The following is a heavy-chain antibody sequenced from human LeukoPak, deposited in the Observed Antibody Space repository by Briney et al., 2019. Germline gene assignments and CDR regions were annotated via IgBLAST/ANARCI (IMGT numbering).Heavy chain of an antibody. V-gene: IGHV3-7*01. Sequence: PGGSLRLSCAASGFTFSNYYMSWLRQAPGKGLEWVANIKHDGSEKYYVDSVKGRFTISRDNADNSLYLQMSSLRAEDTAVYYCARSSCGGDCYLGFDYWGQGTLVTVSS. CDR2: IKHDGSEK. CDR3: ARSSCGGDCYLGFDY. J-gene: IGHJ4*02. D-gene: IGHD2-21*02. CDR1: GFTFSNYY.